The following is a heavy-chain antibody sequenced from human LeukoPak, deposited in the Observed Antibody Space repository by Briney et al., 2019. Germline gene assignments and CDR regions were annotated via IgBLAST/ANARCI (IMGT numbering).Heavy chain of an antibody. Sequence: GGSLRLSCAASGFTFSNYAMSWVRQAPGEGLEWVSGITGSGGSTYYADSVKGRFSISRDNAKNSLYLQMNSLRAEDTAVYYCAKDLPWDYWGQGTLVTVSS. J-gene: IGHJ4*02. CDR2: ITGSGGST. CDR3: AKDLPWDY. CDR1: GFTFSNYA. V-gene: IGHV3-23*01. D-gene: IGHD1-26*01.